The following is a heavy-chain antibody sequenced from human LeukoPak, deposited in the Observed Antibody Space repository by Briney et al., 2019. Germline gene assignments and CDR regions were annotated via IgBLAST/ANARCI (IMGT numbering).Heavy chain of an antibody. V-gene: IGHV3-15*01. CDR1: GFTFSNAW. J-gene: IGHJ4*02. Sequence: GGSLRLFCAASGFTFSNAWMSWVRQAPGKGLEWVGRIKSKTDGGITDYAAPVKGRFTISRDDSTYTLYLQMNSLKTEDTAVYYCTTGALYDFWSGYYGQDVDYWGQGTLVTVSS. D-gene: IGHD3-3*01. CDR3: TTGALYDFWSGYYGQDVDY. CDR2: IKSKTDGGIT.